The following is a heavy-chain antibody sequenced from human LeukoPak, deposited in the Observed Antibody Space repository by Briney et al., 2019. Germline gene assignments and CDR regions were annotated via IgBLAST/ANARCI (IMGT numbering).Heavy chain of an antibody. V-gene: IGHV4-39*01. J-gene: IGHJ4*02. D-gene: IGHD6-13*01. CDR1: GDSIRSGTYS. CDR3: ARHAGGIAASGTRLFDY. CDR2: ISYTGST. Sequence: NPSETLSLTCSVSGDSIRSGTYSWGWIRQPPGKGLEWIGSISYTGSTYYNPSLKSRVTISVDTSRNQFPLKMSSVTAADTAVYYCARHAGGIAASGTRLFDYWGQGTLVTVSS.